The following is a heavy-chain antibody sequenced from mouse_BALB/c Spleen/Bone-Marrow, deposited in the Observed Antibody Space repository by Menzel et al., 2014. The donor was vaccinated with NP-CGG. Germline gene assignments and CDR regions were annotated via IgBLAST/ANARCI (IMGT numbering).Heavy chain of an antibody. J-gene: IGHJ2*01. D-gene: IGHD1-1*01. CDR1: GFNIKDTY. V-gene: IGHV14-3*02. CDR3: ARYNYGYYFDY. Sequence: VQLQQSGAELVKPGASVKLSCTASGFNIKDTYMHWVKERPEQGLEWIGRIDPANGNTKYDPKFQGKVTITADTSSNTGYLQLNSLTSEDTASYYCARYNYGYYFDYWGQGTTLTVSS. CDR2: IDPANGNT.